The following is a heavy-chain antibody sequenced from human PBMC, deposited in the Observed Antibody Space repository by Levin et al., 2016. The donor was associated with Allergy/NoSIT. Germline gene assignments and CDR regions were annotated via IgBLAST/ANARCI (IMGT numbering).Heavy chain of an antibody. CDR2: ISSSSSYI. V-gene: IGHV3-21*01. D-gene: IGHD1-26*01. J-gene: IGHJ4*02. Sequence: WIRQPPGKGLEWVSSISSSSSYIYYADSVKGRFTISRDNAKNSLYLQMNSLRAEDTAVYYCAREDSLESGSYHLYWGQGTLVTVSS. CDR3: AREDSLESGSYHLY.